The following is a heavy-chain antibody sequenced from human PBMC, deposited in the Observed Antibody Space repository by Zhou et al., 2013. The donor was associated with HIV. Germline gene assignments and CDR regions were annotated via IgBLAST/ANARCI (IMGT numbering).Heavy chain of an antibody. CDR3: ATQVGTLYYGSGSQAFDI. CDR1: GYTLTELS. J-gene: IGHJ3*02. D-gene: IGHD3-10*01. V-gene: IGHV1-24*01. Sequence: QVQLVQSGAEVKKPGASVKVSCKVSGYTLTELSMHWVRQAPGKGLEWMGGFDPEDGETIYAQKFQGRVTMTEDTSTDTAYMELSSLRSEDTAVYYCATQVGTLYYGSGSQAFDIWGQGTMVTVSS. CDR2: FDPEDGET.